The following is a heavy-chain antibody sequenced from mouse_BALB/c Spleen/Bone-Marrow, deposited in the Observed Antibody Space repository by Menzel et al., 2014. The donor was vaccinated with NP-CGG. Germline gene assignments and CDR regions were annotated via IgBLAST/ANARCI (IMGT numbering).Heavy chain of an antibody. CDR1: GYIFANYW. CDR2: VSPRSGST. CDR3: TRIFDY. V-gene: IGHV1S22*01. J-gene: IGHJ2*01. Sequence: LQQSGSELVRPGASVKLSRKASGYIFANYWMHWVKQRHGQGLEWIGNVSPRSGSTNYDEKFKSKATLTVDTSSATAYMHLNSLTSEDSAVYYCTRIFDYWGQGTILTVSS.